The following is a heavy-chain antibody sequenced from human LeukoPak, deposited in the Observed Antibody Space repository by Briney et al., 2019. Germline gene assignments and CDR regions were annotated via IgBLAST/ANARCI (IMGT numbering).Heavy chain of an antibody. CDR3: ARHRFDYYDSSGYYPDFQD. J-gene: IGHJ1*01. CDR2: IYYSGST. V-gene: IGHV4-59*08. CDR1: GGSISSYY. Sequence: SETLSLTCPVSGGSISSYYWSWIRQPPGKGLEWIGYIYYSGSTNYNPSLKSRVTISVDASKNQFSLKLSSVTAADTAVYYCARHRFDYYDSSGYYPDFQDWGQGILVTVSS. D-gene: IGHD3-22*01.